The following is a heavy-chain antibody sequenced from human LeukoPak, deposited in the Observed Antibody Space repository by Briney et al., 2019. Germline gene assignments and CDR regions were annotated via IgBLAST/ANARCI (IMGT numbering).Heavy chain of an antibody. CDR3: ARDVASSSWYPHDAFDI. CDR1: GYTFSGYC. V-gene: IGHV1-2*02. D-gene: IGHD6-13*01. CDR2: INPNSGGT. J-gene: IGHJ3*02. Sequence: ASVKVSCKASGYTFSGYCMHWVRQAPGQGLEWMGWINPNSGGTNYAQKFQGRVTMTRDTSISTAYMELSRLRSDDTAVYYCARDVASSSWYPHDAFDIWGQGTMVTVSS.